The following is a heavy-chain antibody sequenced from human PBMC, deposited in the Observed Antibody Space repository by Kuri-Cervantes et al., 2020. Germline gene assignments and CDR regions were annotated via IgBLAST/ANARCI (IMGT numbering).Heavy chain of an antibody. J-gene: IGHJ4*02. CDR1: SYSISSDSY. D-gene: IGHD5-12*01. V-gene: IGHV4-38-2*02. CDR3: ARGSSGYIVY. Sequence: GSLRLSCTVSSYSISSDSYWAWIRQSPGKGLQWIGSLYHSGSTYHTPSLKGRVTIAGDASKNQFSLRLSSVTAADTAFYYCARGSSGYIVYWGQGTQVTVSS. CDR2: LYHSGST.